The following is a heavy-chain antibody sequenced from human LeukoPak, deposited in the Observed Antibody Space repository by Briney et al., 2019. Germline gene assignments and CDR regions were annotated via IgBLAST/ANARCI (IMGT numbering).Heavy chain of an antibody. Sequence: DASVTVSFKACGYTFPSYDINWVRQASGQGLEWMRWMSSNRGHTRYAQKFQDRVTNNRNTSICTAYMERSSLRSEDTAVYYCARGGGVRSSWFVIGPNYYYYGMDVWGQGTTVTVSS. CDR2: MSSNRGHT. J-gene: IGHJ6*02. CDR1: GYTFPSYD. CDR3: ARGGGVRSSWFVIGPNYYYYGMDV. D-gene: IGHD6-13*01. V-gene: IGHV1-8*01.